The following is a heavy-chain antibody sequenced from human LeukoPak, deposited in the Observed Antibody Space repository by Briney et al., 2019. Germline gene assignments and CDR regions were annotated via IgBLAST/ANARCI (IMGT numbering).Heavy chain of an antibody. CDR3: ARRIYDSRGYSVYFDS. Sequence: GESLKISCKASGYSFNNKWIGWVRQLPGKGLEWMGVIYPEDSDTRYSPSFQGQVTISVDKSINTAYLQWSSPKASDTAIYYCARRIYDSRGYSVYFDSWGQGTLVTVSS. V-gene: IGHV5-51*01. CDR2: IYPEDSDT. J-gene: IGHJ4*02. CDR1: GYSFNNKW. D-gene: IGHD3-22*01.